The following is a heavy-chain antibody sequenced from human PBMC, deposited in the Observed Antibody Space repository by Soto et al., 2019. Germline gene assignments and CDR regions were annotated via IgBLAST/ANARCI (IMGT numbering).Heavy chain of an antibody. CDR3: ARLLYGSSHLDY. D-gene: IGHD6-6*01. CDR1: GFTFSSYW. Sequence: EVQLVESGGGVVQPGGSLRLSCAASGFTFSSYWMHWVRQAPGKGLVWVSRINNDGTSTSYADSVKGRFTISRDNAKNSLYLQMNSLRAEDTAVYYCARLLYGSSHLDYWGQGTLVTVSS. V-gene: IGHV3-74*01. J-gene: IGHJ4*02. CDR2: INNDGTST.